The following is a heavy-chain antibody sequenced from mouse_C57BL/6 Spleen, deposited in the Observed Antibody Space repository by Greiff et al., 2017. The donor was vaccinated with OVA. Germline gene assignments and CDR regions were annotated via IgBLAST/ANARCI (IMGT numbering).Heavy chain of an antibody. J-gene: IGHJ4*01. CDR2: IDPETGGT. CDR1: GYTFTDYE. Sequence: QVQLQQSGAELVRPGASVTLSCKASGYTFTDYEMHWVKQTPVHGLEWIGAIDPETGGTAYNQKFKGKAILTADNSSSTAYMELRSLPSEDSAVYYCTGYHYYGSSPYDMDYWGQGTSVTVSS. CDR3: TGYHYYGSSPYDMDY. V-gene: IGHV1-15*01. D-gene: IGHD1-1*01.